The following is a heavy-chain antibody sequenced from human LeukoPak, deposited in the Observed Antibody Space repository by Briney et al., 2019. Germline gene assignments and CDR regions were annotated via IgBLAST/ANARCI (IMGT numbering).Heavy chain of an antibody. CDR2: IYYSVST. J-gene: IGHJ4*02. CDR1: GGSISSSRYY. V-gene: IGHV4-39*01. CDR3: ARHSKTMTTGLKFTGFDY. Sequence: SETLSLTCTVSGGSISSSRYYWGRIRQPPGKGLVSNGSIYYSVSTDYNPSLKNRVTISVDTSKNPFSLKLSTVNAADTDLYSWARHSKTMTTGLKFTGFDYWGQGTLVTASS. D-gene: IGHD4-17*01.